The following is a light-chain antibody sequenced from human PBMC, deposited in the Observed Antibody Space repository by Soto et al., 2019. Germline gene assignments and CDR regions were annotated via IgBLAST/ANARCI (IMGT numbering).Light chain of an antibody. CDR2: AAS. V-gene: IGKV1-27*01. J-gene: IGKJ1*01. CDR3: QKYNSAPPTWT. CDR1: QGISNH. Sequence: DIQMTQSPSSLSASVGDRVTITCRASQGISNHLAWYQQKPGKDPKLLIYAASTLQSGVPSRFSGSGSGTDFTLLISSLQPEDVATYYCQKYNSAPPTWTFGQGTKVEIK.